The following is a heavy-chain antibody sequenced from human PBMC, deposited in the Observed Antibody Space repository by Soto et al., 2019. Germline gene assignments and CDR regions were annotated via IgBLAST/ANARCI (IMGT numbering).Heavy chain of an antibody. CDR3: AREPSI. V-gene: IGHV4-31*03. CDR1: GGSISSGGYY. CDR2: IYSSGTT. Sequence: QVQLQESGPGLVKPSQTLSLTCTVSGGSISSGGYYWTWIRQHPGKGLEWIGYIYSSGTTYYNPSLKRRVTISVDPSKTQFSLKLSSVTAADPAVYYCAREPSIWGQGTLVTVSS. J-gene: IGHJ4*02.